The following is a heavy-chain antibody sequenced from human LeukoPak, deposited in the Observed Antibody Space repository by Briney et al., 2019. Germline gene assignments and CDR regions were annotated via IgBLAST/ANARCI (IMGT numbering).Heavy chain of an antibody. V-gene: IGHV1-69*04. CDR3: ARDSKYYDFWSGYSYNWFDP. CDR1: GGTFSSYT. Sequence: SVKVSCKASGGTFSSYTISWVRQAPGQGLEWMGRIIPILGIANYAQKFQGRVTITADKSTSTAYMELSSLRSEDTAVYYCARDSKYYDFWSGYSYNWFDPWGQGTLATVSS. D-gene: IGHD3-3*01. CDR2: IIPILGIA. J-gene: IGHJ5*02.